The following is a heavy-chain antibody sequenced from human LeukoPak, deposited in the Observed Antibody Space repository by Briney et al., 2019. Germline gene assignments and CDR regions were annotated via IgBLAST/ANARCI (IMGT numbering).Heavy chain of an antibody. Sequence: PGGSLRLSCAASGFTFSSYGMHWVRQAPGKGLEWVAFIRYDGSNKYYADSVKGRFTISRDNSKNTLYLQMNSLRAEDTAVYYRAKDREYCSSTSCYADYYFDYWGQGTLVTVSS. D-gene: IGHD2-2*01. CDR2: IRYDGSNK. CDR3: AKDREYCSSTSCYADYYFDY. J-gene: IGHJ4*02. V-gene: IGHV3-30*02. CDR1: GFTFSSYG.